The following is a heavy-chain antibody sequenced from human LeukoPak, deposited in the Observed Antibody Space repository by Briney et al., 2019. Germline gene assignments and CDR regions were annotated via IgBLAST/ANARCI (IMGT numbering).Heavy chain of an antibody. CDR2: ISYDGSNK. Sequence: GGSLRLSCAASGFTFSSYGMHWVRQAPGKGLEWVAVISYDGSNKYYADSVKGRFTISRDNSKNTLYLQMNSLRAEDTAVYYCATAYPVSYYYDSSGYPDYWGQGTLVTVSS. CDR3: ATAYPVSYYYDSSGYPDY. V-gene: IGHV3-30*03. J-gene: IGHJ4*02. CDR1: GFTFSSYG. D-gene: IGHD3-22*01.